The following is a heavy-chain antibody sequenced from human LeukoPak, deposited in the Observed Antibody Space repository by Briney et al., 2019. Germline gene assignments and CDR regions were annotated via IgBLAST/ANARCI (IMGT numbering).Heavy chain of an antibody. CDR2: FNPSGGST. Sequence: ASVKVSCKASGYTFTSYYIHWVRQAPGQGLEWMGIFNPSGGSTSSARKFQGRVTMTWDTSTTTVYMELSSLRSEDTAVYYCARNTAMAIQGGGWFDPWGQGTLVTVSS. D-gene: IGHD5-18*01. CDR1: GYTFTSYY. J-gene: IGHJ5*02. CDR3: ARNTAMAIQGGGWFDP. V-gene: IGHV1-46*01.